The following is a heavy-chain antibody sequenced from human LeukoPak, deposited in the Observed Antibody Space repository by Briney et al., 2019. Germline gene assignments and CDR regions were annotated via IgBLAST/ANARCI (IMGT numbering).Heavy chain of an antibody. CDR2: ISKDGANV. CDR3: VRGDGDLFDF. V-gene: IGHV3-21*06. D-gene: IGHD4-17*01. Sequence: PGGSLRLSCVASGFTFRTYNMNWVRQPPGKGLEWVSFISKDGANVYYGDPVRGRFTISRDNAKNSIHLQMSGLRAEDSAVYYCVRGDGDLFDFWGQGTLVSVSS. J-gene: IGHJ4*02. CDR1: GFTFRTYN.